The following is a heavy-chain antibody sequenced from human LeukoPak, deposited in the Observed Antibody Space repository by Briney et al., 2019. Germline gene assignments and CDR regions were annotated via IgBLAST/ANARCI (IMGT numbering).Heavy chain of an antibody. V-gene: IGHV4-34*01. D-gene: IGHD6-13*01. J-gene: IGHJ3*02. CDR2: INHSGST. Sequence: SETLSLTCAVYGGSFSGYYWSWIRQPPGKGLEWIGEINHSGSTNYNPSLKSRVTISVDTSKNQFSLKLSSVTAADTAVYCCARFKRIAAAVVLDAFDIWGQGTVVTVSS. CDR1: GGSFSGYY. CDR3: ARFKRIAAAVVLDAFDI.